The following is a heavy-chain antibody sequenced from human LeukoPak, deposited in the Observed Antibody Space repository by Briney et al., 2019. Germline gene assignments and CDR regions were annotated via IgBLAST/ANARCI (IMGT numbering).Heavy chain of an antibody. CDR2: ISSSSSYI. V-gene: IGHV3-21*01. Sequence: GGSLRLSCAASGFTFSSYSTNWVRQAPGKGLEWVSSISSSSSYIYYADSVKGRFTISRDNAKNSLYLQMNSLRAEDTAVYYCARGRGTGTPDYWGQGTLVTVSS. CDR3: ARGRGTGTPDY. J-gene: IGHJ4*02. CDR1: GFTFSSYS. D-gene: IGHD1/OR15-1a*01.